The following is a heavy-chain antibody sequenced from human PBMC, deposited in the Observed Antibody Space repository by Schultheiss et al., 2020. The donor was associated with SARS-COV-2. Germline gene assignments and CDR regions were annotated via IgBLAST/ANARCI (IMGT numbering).Heavy chain of an antibody. Sequence: SETLSLTCTVSGGSISSGDYYWSWIRQPPGKGLEWIGYIYYSGSTYYNPSLKSRVTISVDKSKNQFSLKLSSVTAADTAVYYCARAYNVVASLQHWGQGTLVTVSS. CDR2: IYYSGST. V-gene: IGHV4-30-4*08. CDR3: ARAYNVVASLQH. D-gene: IGHD2-15*01. CDR1: GGSISSGDYY. J-gene: IGHJ1*01.